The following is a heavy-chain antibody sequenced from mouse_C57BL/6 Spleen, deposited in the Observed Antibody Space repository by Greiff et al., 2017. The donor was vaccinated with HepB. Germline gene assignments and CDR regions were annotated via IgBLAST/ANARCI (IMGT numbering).Heavy chain of an antibody. J-gene: IGHJ2*01. CDR1: GYAFSSSW. CDR3: ARLVIYAGNY. V-gene: IGHV1-82*01. Sequence: VQLVESGPELVKPGASVKISCKASGYAFSSSWMNWVKQRPGKGLEWIGRIYPGDGDTNYNGKFKGKATLTADKSSSTAYMQLSSLTSEDSAVYFCARLVIYAGNYWGQGTTLTVSS. CDR2: IYPGDGDT. D-gene: IGHD2-3*01.